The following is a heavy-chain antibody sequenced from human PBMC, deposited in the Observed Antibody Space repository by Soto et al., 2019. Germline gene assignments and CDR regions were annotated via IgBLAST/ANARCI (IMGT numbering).Heavy chain of an antibody. CDR3: ARRDRSGFSYWLDT. J-gene: IGHJ5*02. CDR2: IYFSGTT. Sequence: QVQLQESGPGLVNPSQTLSLTCTVSGGSISSGDYYWSWIRQHPGKGLEWIGTIYFSGTTYYNPSLKSRVTISVDTSKSQFSLKLSSVTAADTAVYYCARRDRSGFSYWLDTWGQGTLVTVSS. D-gene: IGHD3-22*01. CDR1: GGSISSGDYY. V-gene: IGHV4-31*03.